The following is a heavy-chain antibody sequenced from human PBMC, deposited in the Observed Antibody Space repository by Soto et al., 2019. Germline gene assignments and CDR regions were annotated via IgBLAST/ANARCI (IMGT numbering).Heavy chain of an antibody. V-gene: IGHV3-30*03. CDR3: ARDHRWGYEYGDYGDS. CDR1: GFTFSSYG. D-gene: IGHD4-17*01. CDR2: ISYDGSNK. Sequence: GGSLRLSCAASGFTFSSYGMHWVRQAPGKGLEWVAVISYDGSNKYYADSVKGRFTISRDNSKNTLYLQMNSLRAEDTAVYYCARDHRWGYEYGDYGDSWGQGTLVTVSS. J-gene: IGHJ4*02.